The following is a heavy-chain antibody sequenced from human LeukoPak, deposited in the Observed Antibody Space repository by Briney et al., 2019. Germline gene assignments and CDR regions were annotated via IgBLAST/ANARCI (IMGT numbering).Heavy chain of an antibody. CDR2: INHSGST. V-gene: IGHV4-34*01. CDR1: GGSFSGYC. D-gene: IGHD3-10*01. J-gene: IGHJ4*02. Sequence: SETLSLTCAVYGGSFSGYCWSWIRQPPGKGLEGIGEINHSGSTNYNPSLKSRVTIPVDTSKNQFSLKLSSVTAADTAVYYCTRPQYYYGSGRYYNEWGQGTLVTVSS. CDR3: TRPQYYYGSGRYYNE.